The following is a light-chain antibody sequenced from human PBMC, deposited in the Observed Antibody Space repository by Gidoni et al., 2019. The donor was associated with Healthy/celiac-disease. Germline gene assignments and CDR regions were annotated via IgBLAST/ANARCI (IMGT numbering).Light chain of an antibody. CDR3: CSYAGSSTLYV. CDR2: EVS. Sequence: QSALTQPAPLSGSPGQSITISCTGTSSDVGSHNLVSWYQQHPGKAPKLMIYEVSKRPSGVSNRFSGSKSGNTASLTISGLQAEDEADYYCCSYAGSSTLYVFGTGTKVTVL. V-gene: IGLV2-23*02. J-gene: IGLJ1*01. CDR1: SSDVGSHNL.